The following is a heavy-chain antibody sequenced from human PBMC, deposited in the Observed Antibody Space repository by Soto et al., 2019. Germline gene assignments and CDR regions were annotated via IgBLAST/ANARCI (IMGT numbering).Heavy chain of an antibody. CDR3: ATPLNSSGWFDY. CDR2: IVVGSGNT. Sequence: QVQLVQSGPEVKKPGTSVKVSCKASGFTFTSSAVQWVRQARGQRLEWIGWIVVGSGNTNHAQKFQERVTITRDMSTSTAYMELSSLRSEDTAVYYCATPLNSSGWFDYWGQGTLVTVSS. D-gene: IGHD6-19*01. V-gene: IGHV1-58*01. J-gene: IGHJ4*02. CDR1: GFTFTSSA.